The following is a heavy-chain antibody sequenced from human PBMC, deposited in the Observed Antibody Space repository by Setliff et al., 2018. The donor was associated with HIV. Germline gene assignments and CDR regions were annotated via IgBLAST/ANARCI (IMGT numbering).Heavy chain of an antibody. CDR2: IYYSGST. D-gene: IGHD3-16*01. J-gene: IGHJ4*02. Sequence: PSETLSLTCTVSGGSISSHFWSWIRQPPGKGLEWIGSIYYSGSTNYNPSLKSRVTISVVTSKNQFSLKLSSVTAADTAVYYCARGTLYYDYVWGTPFPFDYWARERWSPSPQ. V-gene: IGHV4-59*11. CDR1: GGSISSHF. CDR3: ARGTLYYDYVWGTPFPFDY.